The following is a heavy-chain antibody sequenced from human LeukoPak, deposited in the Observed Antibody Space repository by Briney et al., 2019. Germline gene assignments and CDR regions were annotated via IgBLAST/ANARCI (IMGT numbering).Heavy chain of an antibody. Sequence: SETLSLTCTVSGGSINTFYWSWIRQSPGKGLEWIGYVFYRGSTSYNPSLKSRVTISVDTSNNQFSLRLSSVTAADTAVYYCARHRGFYDPFDYWGQGTLVTVSS. J-gene: IGHJ4*02. CDR3: ARHRGFYDPFDY. D-gene: IGHD2/OR15-2a*01. V-gene: IGHV4-59*08. CDR2: VFYRGST. CDR1: GGSINTFY.